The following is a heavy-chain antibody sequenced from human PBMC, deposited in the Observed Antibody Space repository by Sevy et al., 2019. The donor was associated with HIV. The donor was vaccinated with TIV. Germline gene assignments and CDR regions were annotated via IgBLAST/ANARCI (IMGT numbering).Heavy chain of an antibody. V-gene: IGHV2-70*04. J-gene: IGHJ4*02. CDR1: GFSLSTRGMR. CDR3: ARIRESSGWFFDY. Sequence: SGPTLVNPTQTLTLTCTFSGFSLSTRGMRVGWIRQPPGKALEWLARIDWDDDKFYNTSLKTRLTISKDTPKNQVVLKMTSVDPVDTATYYCARIRESSGWFFDYWGQGTLVTVSS. CDR2: IDWDDDK. D-gene: IGHD6-19*01.